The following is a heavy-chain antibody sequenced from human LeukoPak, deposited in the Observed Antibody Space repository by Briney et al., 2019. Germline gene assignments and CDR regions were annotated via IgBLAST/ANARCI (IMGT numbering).Heavy chain of an antibody. Sequence: PGGSLRLSCAASGFSISNYWMNWVRQAPGKGLEWVANIKQDGSEKNYVDSVKGRFTISRDNAKNSLILQMNSLRDEDTAVYCCARGVWAPFDSWGQGTLVSVSS. CDR3: ARGVWAPFDS. D-gene: IGHD7-27*01. V-gene: IGHV3-7*01. CDR1: GFSISNYW. J-gene: IGHJ4*02. CDR2: IKQDGSEK.